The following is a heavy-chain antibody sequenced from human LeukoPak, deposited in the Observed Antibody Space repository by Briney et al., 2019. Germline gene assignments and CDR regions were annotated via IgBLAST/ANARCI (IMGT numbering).Heavy chain of an antibody. J-gene: IGHJ4*02. D-gene: IGHD6-13*01. Sequence: PGGSLRLSCAASGFTFSDYYMSWIRQAPGKGLEWVSSISSRGSYIYYADSVKGRFAISADNAMNSLYLQMNSLRAEDTAVYYCARGYSSSWYDLYYFDYWGQGTLVTVSS. V-gene: IGHV3-11*04. CDR3: ARGYSSSWYDLYYFDY. CDR2: ISSRGSYI. CDR1: GFTFSDYY.